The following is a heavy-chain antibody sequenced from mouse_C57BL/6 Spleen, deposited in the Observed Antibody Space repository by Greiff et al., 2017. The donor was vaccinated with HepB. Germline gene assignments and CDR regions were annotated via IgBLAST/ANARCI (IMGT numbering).Heavy chain of an antibody. CDR3: ARTPFTTVILEDYWYFDV. CDR1: GYAFSSYW. D-gene: IGHD1-1*01. Sequence: QVQLQQSGAELVKPGASVKISCKASGYAFSSYWMNWVKQRPGKGLEWIGQIYPGDGDTNYNGKFKGKATLTADKSSSPAYMQLSSLTSEDSAVYFCARTPFTTVILEDYWYFDVWGTRTTVTVAS. J-gene: IGHJ1*03. CDR2: IYPGDGDT. V-gene: IGHV1-80*01.